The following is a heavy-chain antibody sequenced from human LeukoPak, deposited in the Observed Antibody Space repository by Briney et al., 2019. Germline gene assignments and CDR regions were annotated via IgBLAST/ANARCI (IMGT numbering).Heavy chain of an antibody. CDR2: INPNSGGT. CDR1: GYTFTGYY. J-gene: IGHJ5*02. D-gene: IGHD2-2*01. Sequence: GPVKVSCKASGYTFTGYYMHWVRQAPGQGLEWMGWINPNSGGTNYAQKFQGRVTMTRDMSISTAYMELSRLRSDDTAVYYCARDEGDIVVVRFDPWGQGTLVTVSS. CDR3: ARDEGDIVVVRFDP. V-gene: IGHV1-2*02.